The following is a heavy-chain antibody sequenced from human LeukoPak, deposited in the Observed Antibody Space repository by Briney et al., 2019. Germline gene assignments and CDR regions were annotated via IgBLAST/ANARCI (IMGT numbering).Heavy chain of an antibody. Sequence: ASVKVSCKASGYTFSGTGWYLYWLRQAPGQGLECMGWTHPNNGDTAYAQKFEGRVAMTRDTSISTAYMELRRLRPDDTAVYFCARDGPAQMVDLDYWGQGTLVTVSS. CDR2: THPNNGDT. CDR3: ARDGPAQMVDLDY. CDR1: GYTFSGTGWY. J-gene: IGHJ4*02. D-gene: IGHD3-10*01. V-gene: IGHV1-2*02.